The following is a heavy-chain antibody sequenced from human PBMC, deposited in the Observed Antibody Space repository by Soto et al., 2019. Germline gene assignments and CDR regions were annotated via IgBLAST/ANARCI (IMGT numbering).Heavy chain of an antibody. Sequence: QVQLVQSGAEVKKPGSSVKVSCKASGGTFSSYTISWVRQAPGQGLEWMGRIIPILGIANYAQKFQGRVTIXAXXSTSTAYMELSSLRSEDTAVYYCARIGTVKQQHDPWGQGTLVTVSS. CDR3: ARIGTVKQQHDP. CDR2: IIPILGIA. CDR1: GGTFSSYT. J-gene: IGHJ5*02. V-gene: IGHV1-69*02. D-gene: IGHD6-13*01.